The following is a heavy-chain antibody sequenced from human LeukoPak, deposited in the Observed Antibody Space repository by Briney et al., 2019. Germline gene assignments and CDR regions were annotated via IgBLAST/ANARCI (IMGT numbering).Heavy chain of an antibody. D-gene: IGHD3-22*01. CDR2: ISYDGSNK. J-gene: IGHJ3*02. CDR3: ARDRDSSGYYWLAAFDI. CDR1: GFTFSSYA. V-gene: IGHV3-30-3*01. Sequence: GSLRPSFAASGFTFSSYAMEWVRQAPGKGLEWVAVISYDGSNKYYADSVKGRFTISRDNSKNTLYLQMNSLRAEDTAVYYCARDRDSSGYYWLAAFDIWGQGTMVTVSS.